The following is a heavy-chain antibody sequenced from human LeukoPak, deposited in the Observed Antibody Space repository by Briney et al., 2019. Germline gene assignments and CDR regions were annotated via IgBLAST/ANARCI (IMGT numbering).Heavy chain of an antibody. CDR1: GGSISSSSYY. J-gene: IGHJ6*02. D-gene: IGHD6-19*01. CDR3: ARVIAVAGTSEYYYYYYGMDV. V-gene: IGHV4-39*07. Sequence: SETLSLTCTVSGGSISSSSYYWGWIRQPPGKGLEWIGEINHSGSTNYNPSLKSRVTISVDTSKNQFSLKLSSVTAADTAVYYCARVIAVAGTSEYYYYYYGMDVWGQGTTVTVSS. CDR2: INHSGST.